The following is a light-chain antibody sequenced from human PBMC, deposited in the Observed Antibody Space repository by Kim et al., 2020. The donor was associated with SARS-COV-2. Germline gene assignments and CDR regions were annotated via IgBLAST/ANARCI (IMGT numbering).Light chain of an antibody. CDR3: ETWDSNTWV. V-gene: IGLV4-60*03. Sequence: QPVLTQSSSASASLGSSVKLTCTLSSGHSSYIIAWHQQQPGNAPRYLMKLEGSGSYNKGSGVPDRFSGSSSGADRYLTISNLQSEDEADYYCETWDSNTWVFGGGTQLTVL. CDR1: SGHSSYI. CDR2: LEGSGSY. J-gene: IGLJ3*02.